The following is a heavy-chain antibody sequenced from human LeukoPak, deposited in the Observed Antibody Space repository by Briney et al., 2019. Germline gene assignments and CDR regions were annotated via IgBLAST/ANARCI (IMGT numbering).Heavy chain of an antibody. CDR2: IIPILGIA. J-gene: IGHJ4*02. CDR1: GGTFSSYA. V-gene: IGHV1-69*04. Sequence: SVKVSCKASGGTFSSYAISWVRQAPGQGLAWMGRIIPILGIANYAQKFQGRVTITADKSTSTAYMELSSLRSEDTAVYYCASSITGTTPDDWGQGTLVTVSS. D-gene: IGHD1-7*01. CDR3: ASSITGTTPDD.